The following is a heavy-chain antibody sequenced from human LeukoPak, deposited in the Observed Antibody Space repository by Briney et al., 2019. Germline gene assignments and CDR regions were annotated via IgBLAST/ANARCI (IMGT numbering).Heavy chain of an antibody. CDR1: GFTFSSYG. V-gene: IGHV3-30*03. Sequence: PGRSLRLSCAASGFTFSSYGMHWVRQAPGKGLEWVAVISYDGSNKYYADSVKGRFTISRDNSKNTLYLQMNSLRAEDTAEYYCATPDRVRYCSGGSCYREYYFDYWGQGTLVTVSS. D-gene: IGHD2-15*01. J-gene: IGHJ4*02. CDR2: ISYDGSNK. CDR3: ATPDRVRYCSGGSCYREYYFDY.